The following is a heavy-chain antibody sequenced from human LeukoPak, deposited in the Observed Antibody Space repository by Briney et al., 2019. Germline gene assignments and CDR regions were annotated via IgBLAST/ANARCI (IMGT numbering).Heavy chain of an antibody. J-gene: IGHJ6*04. CDR1: GFXFSSYE. V-gene: IGHV3-48*03. Sequence: TGGSLRLSCAASGFXFSSYEMXXXXXAPGXXLEWVAYIRSTXXTVHXAGSVKGRFTXSRDNAKNSLYLQMNRLRAEDTAVYYCTKETPQMDVWGKGTTVIVSS. CDR2: IRSTXXTV. D-gene: IGHD2-15*01. CDR3: TKETPQMDV.